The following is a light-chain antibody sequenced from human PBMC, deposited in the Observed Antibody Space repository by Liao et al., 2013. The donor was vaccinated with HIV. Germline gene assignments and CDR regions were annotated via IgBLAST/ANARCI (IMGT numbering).Light chain of an antibody. CDR1: KLGDKR. Sequence: SYVLTQSPSVSVSPGQTASISCSGDKLGDKRASWYQQKPGQSPVLVIYQHTKRPSGIPERFSGSNSGNTATLTISRVEPGDEADYYCQLWDSSSDHPYVFGTGTQVTVL. J-gene: IGLJ1*01. V-gene: IGLV3-1*01. CDR2: QHT. CDR3: QLWDSSSDHPYV.